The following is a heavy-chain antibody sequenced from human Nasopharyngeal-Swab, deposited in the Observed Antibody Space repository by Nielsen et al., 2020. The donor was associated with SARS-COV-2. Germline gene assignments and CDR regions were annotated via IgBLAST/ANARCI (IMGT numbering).Heavy chain of an antibody. CDR3: ARVGAYYGSGSYSMVTY. V-gene: IGHV4-31*03. CDR2: IYYSGST. Sequence: SETLSLTCTVSGGSISSGGYYWSWIRQHPGKGLEWIGYIYYSGSTYYNPSLKSRVTISVDTSKNQFSLKLSSVTAADTAVYYCARVGAYYGSGSYSMVTYWGQGTLVTVSS. J-gene: IGHJ4*02. D-gene: IGHD3-10*01. CDR1: GGSISSGGYY.